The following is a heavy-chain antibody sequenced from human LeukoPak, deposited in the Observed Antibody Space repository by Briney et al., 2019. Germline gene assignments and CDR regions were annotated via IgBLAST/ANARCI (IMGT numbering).Heavy chain of an antibody. CDR3: ARHYYDILTGYTPFDY. J-gene: IGHJ4*02. CDR1: VGSISSYY. CDR2: IYYRGST. D-gene: IGHD3-9*01. V-gene: IGHV4-59*08. Sequence: SGTLSLTCTVSVGSISSYYWSWIRQPPGKGLEWVGYIYYRGSTNYNPSLMSRVTISVDTSKTQSSLKLSSVTAADTAVYYCARHYYDILTGYTPFDYGGQGTLVTVSS.